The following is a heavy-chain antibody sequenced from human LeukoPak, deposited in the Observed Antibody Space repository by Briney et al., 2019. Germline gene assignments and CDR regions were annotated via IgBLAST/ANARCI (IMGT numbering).Heavy chain of an antibody. CDR1: GGSFSGYY. J-gene: IGHJ6*02. Sequence: SETLSLTCAVYGGSFSGYYWSWIRQPPGKGLEWIGEINHSGSTNYNPSLKSRVTISVDTSKNQFSLKLSSVTAADTAVYYCARGRGKGSSWYHPNYYYGMDVWGQGTTVTVSS. CDR2: INHSGST. D-gene: IGHD6-13*01. V-gene: IGHV4-34*01. CDR3: ARGRGKGSSWYHPNYYYGMDV.